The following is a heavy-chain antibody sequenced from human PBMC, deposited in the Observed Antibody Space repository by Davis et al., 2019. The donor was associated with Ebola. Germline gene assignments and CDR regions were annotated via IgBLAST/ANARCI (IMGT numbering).Heavy chain of an antibody. CDR2: TRNKAKSYTT. CDR3: ARAASYRNYYYMDV. D-gene: IGHD3-10*01. V-gene: IGHV3-72*01. J-gene: IGHJ6*03. Sequence: PGGSLRLSCAVSGFTFSAHYMDWVRQAPGKGLEWVGRTRNKAKSYTTESAASVKGRFSISRDASKNSLYLQMNSLKTEDTAVYHCARAASYRNYYYMDVWGKGTTVTVSS. CDR1: GFTFSAHY.